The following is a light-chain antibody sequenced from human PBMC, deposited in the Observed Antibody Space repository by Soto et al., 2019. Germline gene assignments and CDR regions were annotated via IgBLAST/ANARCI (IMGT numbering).Light chain of an antibody. J-gene: IGLJ1*01. CDR1: SSDVGGHNS. CDR3: SSSTSSVTYV. V-gene: IGLV2-14*01. Sequence: SVLTQPASVSGSPGQSITISCTGTSSDVGGHNSVSWYRQDPGKAPKLMIYDVSNRPSGVSDRFSGSKSGNTASLTISGLQIEDEADYYCSSSTSSVTYVFGTGTKVTVL. CDR2: DVS.